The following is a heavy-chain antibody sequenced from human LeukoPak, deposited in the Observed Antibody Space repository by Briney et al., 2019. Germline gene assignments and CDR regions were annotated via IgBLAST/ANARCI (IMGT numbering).Heavy chain of an antibody. CDR1: GFTFSSYW. V-gene: IGHV3-7*01. D-gene: IGHD5-12*01. J-gene: IGHJ4*02. Sequence: PGGSLRLSCAASGFTFSSYWMSWVRQAPGKGLEWVVNIKQDGSEKNYVDSGKGRFTISRDNAKNSLYLQMNSLRAEDTAMYYCARRGSGYTEPIDYWGQGTLVTVSS. CDR3: ARRGSGYTEPIDY. CDR2: IKQDGSEK.